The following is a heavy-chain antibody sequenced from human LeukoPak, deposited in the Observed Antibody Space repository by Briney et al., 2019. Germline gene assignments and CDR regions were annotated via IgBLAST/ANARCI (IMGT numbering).Heavy chain of an antibody. CDR2: ISGDGGNT. CDR3: AKVQKVLLVYVTTCDY. CDR1: GFPFDDYH. J-gene: IGHJ4*02. Sequence: PGGPLRLPCRASGFPFDDYHMHWLRHAPEKALEWVSHISGDGGNTYYTDPVRGRFTISRDNSKYSLYLQMNSLRPEDTALYCCAKVQKVLLVYVTTCDYWGQGTLVSVSS. D-gene: IGHD2-8*02. V-gene: IGHV3-43*02.